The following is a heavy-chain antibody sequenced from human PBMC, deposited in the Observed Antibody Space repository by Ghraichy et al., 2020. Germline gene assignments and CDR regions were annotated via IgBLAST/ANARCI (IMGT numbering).Heavy chain of an antibody. V-gene: IGHV4-34*01. CDR1: GGSFSGYY. D-gene: IGHD3-3*01. Sequence: SETLSLTCAVYGGSFSGYYWSWIRQPPGKGLEWIGEINHSGSTNYNPSLKSRVTISVDTSKNQFSLKLSSVTAADTAVYYCARAPLRYDFWSGYYEGYYGMDVWGQGTTVTVSS. CDR3: ARAPLRYDFWSGYYEGYYGMDV. J-gene: IGHJ6*02. CDR2: INHSGST.